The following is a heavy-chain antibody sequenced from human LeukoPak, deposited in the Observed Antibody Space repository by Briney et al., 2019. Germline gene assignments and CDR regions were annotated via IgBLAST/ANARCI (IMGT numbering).Heavy chain of an antibody. D-gene: IGHD3-10*01. CDR2: INPNSGGT. CDR1: GYTFTGYY. CDR3: ARLGLHGSGTYYFFDY. V-gene: IGHV1-2*06. Sequence: VASVKVSCKASGYTFTGYYMHWVRQAPGQGLEWMGRINPNSGGTNYAQKFQGRVTVTSATSISTAYMELSRLTSDDTAVYFCARLGLHGSGTYYFFDYWGQGTLVTVSS. J-gene: IGHJ4*02.